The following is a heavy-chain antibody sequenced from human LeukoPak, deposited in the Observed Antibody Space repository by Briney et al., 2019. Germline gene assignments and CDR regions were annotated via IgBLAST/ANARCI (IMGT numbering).Heavy chain of an antibody. V-gene: IGHV3-30*04. Sequence: PGGSLRLSCAASGFTFSSYAMHWVRQAPGKGLEWVAVISYDGSNKYYADSVKGRFTISRDNSKNTLHLQMNSLRAEDTAVYYCARVSQTQTYYYYGMDVWGQGTTVTVSS. D-gene: IGHD5/OR15-5a*01. CDR3: ARVSQTQTYYYYGMDV. CDR1: GFTFSSYA. CDR2: ISYDGSNK. J-gene: IGHJ6*02.